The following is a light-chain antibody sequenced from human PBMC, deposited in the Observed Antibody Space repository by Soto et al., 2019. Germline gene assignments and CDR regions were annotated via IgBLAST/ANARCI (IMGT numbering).Light chain of an antibody. CDR3: SSYTSSSTYV. CDR1: SSDVATYNY. CDR2: EVS. V-gene: IGLV2-14*01. J-gene: IGLJ1*01. Sequence: QSALTQPASVSGSPGQSITISCTGTSSDVATYNYVSWYQQHPGKAPKLMIYEVSNRPSGVSNRFSGSKSGTTASLTISGLQAEDEADYYCSSYTSSSTYVFGTGTKLTVL.